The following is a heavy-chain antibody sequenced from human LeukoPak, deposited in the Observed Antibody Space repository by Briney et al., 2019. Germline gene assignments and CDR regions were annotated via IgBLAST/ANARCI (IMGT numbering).Heavy chain of an antibody. CDR2: INSDGSST. D-gene: IGHD1-26*01. CDR3: AKGGSYTIDY. V-gene: IGHV3-74*01. J-gene: IGHJ4*02. CDR1: GFTFSNYW. Sequence: GGSLRLSCGASGFTFSNYWMQWVRQAPGKELEWVSRINSDGSSTSYADSVKGRFTISRDNAKNTLHLQMNSLTVEDTAVYYCAKGGSYTIDYWGQGILVSVSS.